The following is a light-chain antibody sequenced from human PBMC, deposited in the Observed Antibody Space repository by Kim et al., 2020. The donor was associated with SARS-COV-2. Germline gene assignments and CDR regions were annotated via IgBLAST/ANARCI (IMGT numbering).Light chain of an antibody. CDR1: QSVSSSY. Sequence: GTLSLSPGERATLSCRASQSVSSSYLAWYQQKPGQAPRLLIHGASSRATGIPDRFSGSGSGTDFTLTISRLEPEDFAVYYCQQYEAFGQGTKLEI. V-gene: IGKV3-20*01. J-gene: IGKJ2*01. CDR2: GAS. CDR3: QQYEA.